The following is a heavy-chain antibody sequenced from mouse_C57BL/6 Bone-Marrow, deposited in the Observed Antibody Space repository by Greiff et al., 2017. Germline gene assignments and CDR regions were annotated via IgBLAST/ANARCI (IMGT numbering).Heavy chain of an antibody. D-gene: IGHD2-3*01. Sequence: VESEGGLVQPGSSMKLSCTASGFTFSDYYMAWVRQVPEKGLEWVANINYDGSSTYYLDSLKSRFIISRDNAKNILYLQMSSLKSEDTATYYCARDGDGYYDYWGQGTTLTVSS. CDR3: ARDGDGYYDY. V-gene: IGHV5-16*01. J-gene: IGHJ2*01. CDR1: GFTFSDYY. CDR2: INYDGSST.